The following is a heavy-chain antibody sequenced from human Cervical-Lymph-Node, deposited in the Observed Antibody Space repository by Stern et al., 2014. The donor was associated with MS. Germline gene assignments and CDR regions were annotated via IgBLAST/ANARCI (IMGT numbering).Heavy chain of an antibody. V-gene: IGHV3-23*01. Sequence: EVQLLESGGGLVRPGGSLRLSCAASGLTFSSTAMSWVRQAPGQGLEWISSISRSGTTTYYADSVKGRFIISRNRSTNTLSLQMNRLRAEDTAVYYCAKDKIRGYSTGPAGGGSWGQGTLVTVSS. CDR2: ISRSGTTT. D-gene: IGHD6-19*01. CDR1: GLTFSSTA. J-gene: IGHJ5*02. CDR3: AKDKIRGYSTGPAGGGS.